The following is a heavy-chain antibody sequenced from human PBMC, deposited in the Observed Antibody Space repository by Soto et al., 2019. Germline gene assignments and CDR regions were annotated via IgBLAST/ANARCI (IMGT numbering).Heavy chain of an antibody. J-gene: IGHJ6*02. CDR1: GGTFNSYA. CDR3: TRCGIRYHSIGSYLGIDGMDV. V-gene: IGHV1-69*12. CDR2: TIPMFGTT. Sequence: QVQLVQSGAEVKKPESSVRVSCKASGGTFNSYAITWVRQAPGQGLEWMGGTIPMFGTTNYAEKFQGRVTITADESRKTADMELSSLRSEDTAVYYCTRCGIRYHSIGSYLGIDGMDVWGQGTRVIVSS. D-gene: IGHD3-22*01.